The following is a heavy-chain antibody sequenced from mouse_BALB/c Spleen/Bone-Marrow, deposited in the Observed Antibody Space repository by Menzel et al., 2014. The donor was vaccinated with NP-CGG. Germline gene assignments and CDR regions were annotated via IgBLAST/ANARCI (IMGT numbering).Heavy chain of an antibody. D-gene: IGHD2-12*01. CDR2: INPSTGYT. CDR3: TRDSYEAMDY. J-gene: IGHJ4*01. CDR1: GYTFTNYW. V-gene: IGHV1-7*01. Sequence: QVQLQQSGADLAKPGASMKMSCKASGYTFTNYWMHWVKQRPGQGLEWIGNINPSTGYTEYNQKFRDKATLTADKSSSTAYMQLSSLTSEDSAVYYCTRDSYEAMDYWGQGTSVTVSS.